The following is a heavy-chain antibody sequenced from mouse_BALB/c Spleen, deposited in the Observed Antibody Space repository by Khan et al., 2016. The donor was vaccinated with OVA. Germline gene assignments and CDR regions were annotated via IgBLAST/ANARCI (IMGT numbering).Heavy chain of an antibody. CDR2: ISSGGHYT. CDR1: GFTFSTYG. D-gene: IGHD1-1*01. V-gene: IGHV5-6*01. CDR3: ARLAYYYNSEGFAY. Sequence: EVQVVDSGGDLVKPGGSLKLSCAASGFTFSTYGMSWVRQTPDMRLEWVATISSGGHYTYYPASVQGRFTISRDNAKNTLYLQMSSLKSEDTAIYYCARLAYYYNSEGFAYWGQGTLVTVSA. J-gene: IGHJ3*01.